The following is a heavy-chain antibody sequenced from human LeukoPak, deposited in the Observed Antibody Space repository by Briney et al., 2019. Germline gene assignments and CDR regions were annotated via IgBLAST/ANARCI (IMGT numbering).Heavy chain of an antibody. CDR1: GYTLTELS. Sequence: SGKVSCKVSGYTLTELSMPWVRQAPGKGLEWMGGFDPEDGETIYAQKFQGRVTMTEDTSTDTAYMELSSLRSEDTAVYYCARDQSGYDSFYYYGMDVWGQGTTVTVSS. J-gene: IGHJ6*02. CDR3: ARDQSGYDSFYYYGMDV. CDR2: FDPEDGET. V-gene: IGHV1-24*01. D-gene: IGHD5-12*01.